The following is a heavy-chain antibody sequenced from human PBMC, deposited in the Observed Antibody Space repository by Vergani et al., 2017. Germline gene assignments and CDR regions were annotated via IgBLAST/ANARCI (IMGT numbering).Heavy chain of an antibody. Sequence: QMQLVQSGPEVKKPGTSVKVSCKASGFTFTSSAMQWVRQARGQRLEWIGWIVVGSGNTNYAQKFQERVTLTRNMSTSTAYMELRSLISEHTAVYYCAAHRGSSANYYYYGMDVGGRGTTVTVSS. V-gene: IGHV1-58*02. CDR1: GFTFTSSA. CDR2: IVVGSGNT. CDR3: AAHRGSSANYYYYGMDV. D-gene: IGHD6-6*01. J-gene: IGHJ6*02.